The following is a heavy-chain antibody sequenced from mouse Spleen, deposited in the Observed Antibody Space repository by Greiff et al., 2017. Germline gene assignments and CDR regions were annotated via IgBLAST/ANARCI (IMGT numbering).Heavy chain of an antibody. CDR3: ARGGMNYFDY. J-gene: IGHJ2*01. CDR1: GFTFSSYY. V-gene: IGHV5-6-4*01. Sequence: DVKLVESGGGLVKLGGSLKLSCAASGFTFSSYYMSWVRQTPEKRLEWVATISSGGGSTYYPDSVKGRFTISRDNAKNTLYLQMSSLNSEDTAVYYCARGGMNYFDYWGQGTTLTVSS. CDR2: ISSGGGST.